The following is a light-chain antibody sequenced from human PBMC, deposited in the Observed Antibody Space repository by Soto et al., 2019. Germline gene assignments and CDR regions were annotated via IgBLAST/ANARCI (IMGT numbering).Light chain of an antibody. CDR3: QHYNSYSEA. V-gene: IGKV1-5*03. CDR1: RSISIY. Sequence: DIQMTQSPSSLSASVGDRVTITCRASRSISIYLNWYQQRPGKAPKLLIYKASTLKSGVPSRFSGSGSGTEFTLTISSLQPDDFATYYCQHYNSYSEAFGQGTKVELK. CDR2: KAS. J-gene: IGKJ1*01.